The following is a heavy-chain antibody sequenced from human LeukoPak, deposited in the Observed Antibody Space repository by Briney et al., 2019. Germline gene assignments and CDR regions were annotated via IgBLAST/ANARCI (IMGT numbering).Heavy chain of an antibody. Sequence: KTGGSLRLSCAASGFTFSSYSMNWGRQAPGKGLEWVSSISSSSSYIYYADSVKGRFTISRDNTKKSLFLQMNSLRAGDTAVYYCAREEAYDSLDYWGQGTLVTVSS. J-gene: IGHJ4*02. CDR1: GFTFSSYS. CDR3: AREEAYDSLDY. D-gene: IGHD3-22*01. CDR2: ISSSSSYI. V-gene: IGHV3-21*01.